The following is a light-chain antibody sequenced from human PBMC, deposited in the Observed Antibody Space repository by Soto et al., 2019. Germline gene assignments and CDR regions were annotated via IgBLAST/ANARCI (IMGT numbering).Light chain of an antibody. J-gene: IGKJ5*01. V-gene: IGKV1-17*01. CDR1: QGITND. CDR3: QHYHDFPIT. CDR2: AAS. Sequence: DIQMTQSPSSLSASVGDRVTIPCRASQGITNDLGSYQQKPGKAPKRLIYAASSLQSGVPSRFSGSGSGTDFTFTISSLQPEDIATYYCQHYHDFPITFGQGTRLEIK.